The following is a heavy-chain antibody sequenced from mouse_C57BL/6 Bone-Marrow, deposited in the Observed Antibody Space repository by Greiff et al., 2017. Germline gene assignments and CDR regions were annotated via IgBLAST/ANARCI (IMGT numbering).Heavy chain of an antibody. CDR2: IRSKSSNYAT. J-gene: IGHJ4*01. CDR1: GFTFNTYA. D-gene: IGHD2-3*01. CDR3: VRDSGYYSYYAMDY. V-gene: IGHV10-3*01. Sequence: EVQVVESGGGLVQPKGSLKLSCAASGFTFNTYAMHWVRQAPGKGLEWVARIRSKSSNYATYYADSVKDRFTISRDDSQSMLYLQTNNLKTEDTAMYYCVRDSGYYSYYAMDYWGKGTSVTVSS.